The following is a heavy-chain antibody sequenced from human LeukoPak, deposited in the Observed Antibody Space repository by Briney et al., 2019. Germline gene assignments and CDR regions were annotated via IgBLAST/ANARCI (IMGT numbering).Heavy chain of an antibody. J-gene: IGHJ4*02. CDR2: GHYTGST. D-gene: IGHD3-22*01. CDR3: ARVTGYMIEDYFDY. CDR1: GASIKNNY. Sequence: SETLSLTCTVSGASIKNNYWSWIRQPPGKGLEWIGYGHYTGSTKYNPSLKSRVTISLDTSKSQFSLKLSSVTAADTAVYYCARVTGYMIEDYFDYWGQGTLVTVSS. V-gene: IGHV4-59*01.